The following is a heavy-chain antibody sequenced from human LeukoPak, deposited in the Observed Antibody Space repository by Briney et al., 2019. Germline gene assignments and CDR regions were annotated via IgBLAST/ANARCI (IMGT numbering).Heavy chain of an antibody. V-gene: IGHV1-69*02. J-gene: IGHJ6*02. CDR1: GGTFSSYT. CDR2: IIPILGIA. Sequence: SVKVSCKASGGTFSSYTISWVRQAPGQGLEWVGRIIPILGIANYAQKFQGRVTITADKSTSTAYMELSSLRSEDTAVYYCTRARYYDFWSGYSYYYGMDVWGQGTTVTVSS. D-gene: IGHD3-3*01. CDR3: TRARYYDFWSGYSYYYGMDV.